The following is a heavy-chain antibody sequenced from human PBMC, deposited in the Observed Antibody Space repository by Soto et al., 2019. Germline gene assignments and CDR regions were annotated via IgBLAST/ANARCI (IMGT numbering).Heavy chain of an antibody. CDR3: AKGDYYDSSGYDY. CDR1: GYTFSSYA. D-gene: IGHD3-22*01. V-gene: IGHV3-23*01. Sequence: EVQLLESGGGVVQPGGSLRLSCAAYGYTFSSYAMSWVRQAPWKGLEWVSAISGSGGSTYYADYVKGRFTISRDNSKNTLYLQMNSLRAEDTAVYYCAKGDYYDSSGYDYWRQGTLVTVSS. J-gene: IGHJ4*02. CDR2: ISGSGGST.